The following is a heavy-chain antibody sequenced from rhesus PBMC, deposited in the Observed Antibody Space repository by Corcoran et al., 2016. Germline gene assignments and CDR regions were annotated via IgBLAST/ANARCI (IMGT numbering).Heavy chain of an antibody. J-gene: IGHJ2*01. D-gene: IGHD4-29*01. Sequence: QLQLQESGPGLVKPSETLSVTCAVSGGSISSSYWSWIRQAPGKGLEWIGSIYGSGRSTNSNPSLNGRVTLSVDTSKNQVSLKLGSVTAADTAVYYCASSGGSSYWYFDIWGPGTPITISS. V-gene: IGHV4-169*02. CDR1: GGSISSSY. CDR3: ASSGGSSYWYFDI. CDR2: IYGSGRST.